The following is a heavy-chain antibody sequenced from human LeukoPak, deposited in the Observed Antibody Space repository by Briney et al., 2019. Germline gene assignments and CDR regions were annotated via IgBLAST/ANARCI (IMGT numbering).Heavy chain of an antibody. J-gene: IGHJ5*02. CDR2: IYYSGST. CDR3: ARRGGWDFWFDP. V-gene: IGHV4-59*08. D-gene: IGHD1-26*01. Sequence: SETLSLTCTVSGGXISSYYCSWIRQPPGKGLEWIGYIYYSGSTNYNPSLKSRVTISVDTSKNQFSLKLSSVTAADTAVYYRARRGGWDFWFDPWGQGTLVTVSS. CDR1: GGXISSYY.